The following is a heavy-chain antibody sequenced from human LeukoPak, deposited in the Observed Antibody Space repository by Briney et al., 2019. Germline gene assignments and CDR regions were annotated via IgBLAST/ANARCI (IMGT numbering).Heavy chain of an antibody. Sequence: ASVKVSCKASGYTFTSYYMHWVRQAPGQGLEWMGGFDPEDGETIYAQKFQGRVTMTEDTSTDTAYMELSSLRSEDTAVYYCATESSGSYFYWGQGTLVTVSS. J-gene: IGHJ4*02. V-gene: IGHV1-24*01. D-gene: IGHD1-26*01. CDR2: FDPEDGET. CDR3: ATESSGSYFY. CDR1: GYTFTSYY.